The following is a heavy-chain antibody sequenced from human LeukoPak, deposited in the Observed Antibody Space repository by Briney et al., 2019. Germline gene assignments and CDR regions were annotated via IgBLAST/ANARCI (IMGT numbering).Heavy chain of an antibody. CDR3: ARDRGWFDP. Sequence: SETLSLTCTVSDGSISNYYWSWIRQPPGKGLEWIGYIYYSGSTNYDPSLKSRVTISVDTSKNQFSLKLSSVTAADTAVYYCARDRGWFDPWGQGTLVTVSS. CDR2: IYYSGST. CDR1: DGSISNYY. V-gene: IGHV4-59*01. J-gene: IGHJ5*02.